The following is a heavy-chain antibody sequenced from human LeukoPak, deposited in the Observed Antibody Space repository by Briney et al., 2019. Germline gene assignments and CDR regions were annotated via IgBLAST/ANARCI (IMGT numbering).Heavy chain of an antibody. CDR3: ARAPPYYFDY. V-gene: IGHV4-30-4*08. CDR1: GGSLSSGEYY. CDR2: IYYSWST. J-gene: IGHJ4*02. Sequence: SETLSLTCTVSGGSLSSGEYYWSWIRQPPGKGLEWIGYIYYSWSTYYNPSLKSRVTISVDTSKNQFSLKLSSVTAADTAVYYCARAPPYYFDYWGQGTLVTVSS.